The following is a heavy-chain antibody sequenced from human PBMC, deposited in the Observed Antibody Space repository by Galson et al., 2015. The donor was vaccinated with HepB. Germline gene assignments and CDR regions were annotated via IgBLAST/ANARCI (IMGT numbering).Heavy chain of an antibody. CDR3: ARSRTGTYQTGYDFNH. CDR2: VYYTGDT. CDR1: GGSIDTFY. V-gene: IGHV4-59*01. Sequence: SETLSLTCTVSGGSIDTFYWSWIRQPPGKGLEWIGFVYYTGDTKYSPSLKSRVTISLDTSKTQFSLNLRSLTAADTAVYYCARSRTGTYQTGYDFNHWGQGIRVTVSS. D-gene: IGHD1-26*01. J-gene: IGHJ4*02.